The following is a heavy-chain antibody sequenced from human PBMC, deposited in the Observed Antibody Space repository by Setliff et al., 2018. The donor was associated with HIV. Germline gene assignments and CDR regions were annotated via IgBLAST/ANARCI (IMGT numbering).Heavy chain of an antibody. CDR3: AKDGGPMGIGDYYMDV. V-gene: IGHV3-23*01. CDR2: ISGSGGSV. Sequence: LRLSCEASGITFRDYAMTWVRQAPGKGLEWVSGISGSGGSVYHSDSVQGRFTISRDNSKNTVYLQMNSLTAEDTAVYYCAKDGGPMGIGDYYMDVWGQGTTVTVSS. D-gene: IGHD3-16*01. J-gene: IGHJ6*03. CDR1: GITFRDYA.